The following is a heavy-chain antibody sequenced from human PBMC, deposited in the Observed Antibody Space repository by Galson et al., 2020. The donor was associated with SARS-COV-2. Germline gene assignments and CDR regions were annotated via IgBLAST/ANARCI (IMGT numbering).Heavy chain of an antibody. V-gene: IGHV4-59*08. CDR1: GGSISSYY. D-gene: IGHD3-9*01. J-gene: IGHJ4*02. Sequence: SQTLSLTCNVPGGSISSYYWSWIRQPPGKGLEWMGYIYYGGIPNYNPSLKCRVAISIHTSKSQFPLKLSSVTAADTAVYYCARHFYDVLTGFPLYYFDSWGQGNLVTVSS. CDR2: IYYGGIP. CDR3: ARHFYDVLTGFPLYYFDS.